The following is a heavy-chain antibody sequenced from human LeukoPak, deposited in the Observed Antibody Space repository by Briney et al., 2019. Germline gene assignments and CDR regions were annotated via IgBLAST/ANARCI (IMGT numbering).Heavy chain of an antibody. V-gene: IGHV4-30-4*01. J-gene: IGHJ3*02. CDR1: GGSLSGFY. CDR2: IYNSGST. Sequence: SETLSLTCTVSGGSLSGFYWSWIRQPPGKGLEWIGYIYNSGSTYYNPSLKSRVTISVDTSKKQFSLKLSSVTAADTAVYYCAKTQTMMGAFDIWGQGTKVTVSS. D-gene: IGHD3-22*01. CDR3: AKTQTMMGAFDI.